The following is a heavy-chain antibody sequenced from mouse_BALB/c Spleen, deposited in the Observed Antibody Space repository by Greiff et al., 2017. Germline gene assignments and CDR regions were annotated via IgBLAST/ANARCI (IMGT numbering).Heavy chain of an antibody. J-gene: IGHJ3*01. D-gene: IGHD3-2*01. CDR1: GFTFTDYY. CDR3: ARALDSSGYVRFAY. CDR2: IRNKANGYTT. Sequence: EVKLQESGGGLVQPGGSLRLSCATSGFTFTDYYMSWVRQPPGKALEWLGFIRNKANGYTTEYSASVKGRFTISRDNSQSILYLQMNTLRAEDSATYYCARALDSSGYVRFAYWGQGTLVTVSA. V-gene: IGHV7-3*02.